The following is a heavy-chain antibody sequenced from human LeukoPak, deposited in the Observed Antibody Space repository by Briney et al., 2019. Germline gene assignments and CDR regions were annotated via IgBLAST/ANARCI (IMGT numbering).Heavy chain of an antibody. Sequence: SETLSLTCAVYGGSFSGYYWSWIRQPPGKGLEWIGYIYYSGSTNYNPSLKSRVTISVDTSKNQFSLKLSSVTAADTAVYYCATLGSPDDFDYWGQGTLVTVSS. J-gene: IGHJ4*02. CDR1: GGSFSGYY. CDR2: IYYSGST. CDR3: ATLGSPDDFDY. V-gene: IGHV4-59*08. D-gene: IGHD1-26*01.